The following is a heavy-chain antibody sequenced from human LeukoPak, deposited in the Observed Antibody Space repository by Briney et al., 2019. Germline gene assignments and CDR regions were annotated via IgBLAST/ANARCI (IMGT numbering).Heavy chain of an antibody. Sequence: GESLKISCKGSGYSFSSYWIGWVRQMPGKGLEWMGIIYPGDSDTRYSPSFQGQVTISADKSIITAYLQWSSLKASDTAMYYCARQGPFGIAAAGTHSDYWGQGTLVTVSS. D-gene: IGHD6-13*01. CDR3: ARQGPFGIAAAGTHSDY. V-gene: IGHV5-51*01. J-gene: IGHJ4*02. CDR1: GYSFSSYW. CDR2: IYPGDSDT.